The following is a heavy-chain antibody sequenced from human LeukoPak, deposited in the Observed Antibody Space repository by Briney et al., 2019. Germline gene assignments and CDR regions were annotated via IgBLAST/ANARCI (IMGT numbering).Heavy chain of an antibody. CDR3: ARGAYSYAQDF. CDR2: FNPSGGTT. D-gene: IGHD5-18*01. CDR1: GYTFTHYY. Sequence: ASVKVSCKTSGYTFTHYYIHWVRQTPRQGLERMGIFNPSGGTTNYAQTFQGRLSMTTDASTSTVYRELSSLRSEDTAVYYCARGAYSYAQDFWGQGTLVTVSS. J-gene: IGHJ4*02. V-gene: IGHV1-46*01.